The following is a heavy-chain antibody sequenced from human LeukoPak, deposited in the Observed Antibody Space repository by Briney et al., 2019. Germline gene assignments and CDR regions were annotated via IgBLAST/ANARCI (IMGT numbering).Heavy chain of an antibody. D-gene: IGHD6-19*01. Sequence: GGSLRLSCAASGFSFSNHYMRWIRHAPGEGLEWVANINEDGSNKWHLGSVKGRFTVSRDNARNALYLQMNSLRVEDTAVYYCTRVIVAVPGYFDYFDFWGQGALVTVSS. CDR2: INEDGSNK. J-gene: IGHJ4*02. V-gene: IGHV3-7*01. CDR1: GFSFSNHY. CDR3: TRVIVAVPGYFDYFDF.